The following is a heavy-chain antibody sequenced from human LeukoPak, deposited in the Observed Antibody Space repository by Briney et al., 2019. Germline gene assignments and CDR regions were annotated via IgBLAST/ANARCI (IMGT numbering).Heavy chain of an antibody. D-gene: IGHD6-13*01. J-gene: IGHJ6*03. CDR3: ARTPFPCAGYSSSWYCYYYMDV. CDR1: GGSISSGGYS. Sequence: PSETLSLTCAVSGGSISSGGYSWSWIRQPPGKGLEWIGYIYHSGSTYYNPSLKSRVTISVDRSKNQFSLKLSSVTAADTAVYYCARTPFPCAGYSSSWYCYYYMDVWGKGTTVTVSS. CDR2: IYHSGST. V-gene: IGHV4-30-2*01.